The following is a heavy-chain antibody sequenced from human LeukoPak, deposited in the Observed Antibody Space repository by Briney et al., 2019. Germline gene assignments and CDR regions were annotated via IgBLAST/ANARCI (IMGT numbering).Heavy chain of an antibody. J-gene: IGHJ4*02. V-gene: IGHV3-48*03. CDR3: ARNLFTLFSYYFEY. Sequence: PGGSLRLSCAASGFTFSSYEMNWVRQAPGKGLEWVSYISSSGSAIYYADSVKGRFTISRDNAKNSLYLQMNSLGVEDTAVYYCARNLFTLFSYYFEYWGQGTLVTVSS. CDR2: ISSSGSAI. CDR1: GFTFSSYE. D-gene: IGHD3-3*01.